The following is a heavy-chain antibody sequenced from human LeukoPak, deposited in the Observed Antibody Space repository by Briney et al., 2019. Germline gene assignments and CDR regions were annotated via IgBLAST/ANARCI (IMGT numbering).Heavy chain of an antibody. V-gene: IGHV3-15*01. Sequence: PGGSLRLSCAASGFTFSNARMSWVRQAPGKGLEWVGRIKSKTDGGTTYYADSVKGRFTISRDNSKNTLYLQMNSLRAEDTAVYYCAKPPGLRRLDPWGQGTLVTVSS. CDR3: AKPPGLRRLDP. CDR2: IKSKTDGGTT. D-gene: IGHD5-12*01. CDR1: GFTFSNAR. J-gene: IGHJ5*02.